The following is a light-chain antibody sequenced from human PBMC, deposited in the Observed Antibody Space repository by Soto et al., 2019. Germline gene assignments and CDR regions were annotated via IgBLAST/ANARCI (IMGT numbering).Light chain of an antibody. CDR2: GAS. V-gene: IGKV3-20*01. CDR1: QSVSSSY. J-gene: IGKJ4*01. CDR3: QQYGSSPLT. Sequence: EIVLTQCPVTLSLSPGERATLSCRASQSVSSSYLAWYQQKPGQAPRLLIYGASSRATGIPDRFSGSGSGTDFTLTISRLEPEDFAVYYCQQYGSSPLTFGGGTTVAIK.